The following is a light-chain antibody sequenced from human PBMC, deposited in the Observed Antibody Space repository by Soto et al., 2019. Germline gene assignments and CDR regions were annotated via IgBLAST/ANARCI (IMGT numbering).Light chain of an antibody. V-gene: IGKV3-11*01. CDR2: DAS. Sequence: EIVLTQSPATLSLSPGERATLSCRASQSVSSYLAWYQQKPGQAPRLLIYDASNRATGIPARFSGSGSGTDFPLTISSLEPEDFAVYYCQQRSNWPPGTFGPGTKVDMK. CDR3: QQRSNWPPGT. J-gene: IGKJ3*01. CDR1: QSVSSY.